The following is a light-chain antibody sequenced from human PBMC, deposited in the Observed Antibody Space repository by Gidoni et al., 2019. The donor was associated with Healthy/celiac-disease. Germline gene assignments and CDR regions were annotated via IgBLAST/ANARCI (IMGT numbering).Light chain of an antibody. CDR1: QSVSSN. Sequence: IVMTQSPPTLSVSPGERATLSCRARQSVSSNLAWYQQKHGQAPRRLIYGAATRATGSPARLCGSGAGTEVTLTISSLQSEDFAVYYCQQYNNCPHSTFGQGTRLEIK. J-gene: IGKJ5*01. CDR2: GAA. V-gene: IGKV3-15*01. CDR3: QQYNNCPHST.